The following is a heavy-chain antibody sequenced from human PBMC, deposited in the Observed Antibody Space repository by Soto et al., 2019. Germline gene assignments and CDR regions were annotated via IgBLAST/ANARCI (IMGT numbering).Heavy chain of an antibody. CDR3: ARVAYYDI. CDR2: INHSGST. J-gene: IGHJ3*02. D-gene: IGHD3-10*01. Sequence: QVQLQQWGAGLLKPSETLSLTCAVYGGSFSGYYWCWIRQPPGKGLEWIGEINHSGSTNYNPSLKTRVTISVDTSKNQFSLKLSSVTAADTAVYYCARVAYYDIWGQGTMVTVSS. V-gene: IGHV4-34*01. CDR1: GGSFSGYY.